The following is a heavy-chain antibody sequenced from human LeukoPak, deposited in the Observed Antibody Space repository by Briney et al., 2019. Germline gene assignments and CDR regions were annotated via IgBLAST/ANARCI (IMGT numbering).Heavy chain of an antibody. CDR3: ARVLSSGYLERDAFDI. Sequence: SETLSLTCTVSGGSISSYYWSWIRQPAGKGLEWIGRIYTSGSTNYNPSLKRGVTISVDTCKNQFSRKMRYVPAADAGGYYCARVLSSGYLERDAFDIWGQGTMVTVSS. CDR2: IYTSGST. CDR1: GGSISSYY. J-gene: IGHJ3*02. D-gene: IGHD3-22*01. V-gene: IGHV4-4*07.